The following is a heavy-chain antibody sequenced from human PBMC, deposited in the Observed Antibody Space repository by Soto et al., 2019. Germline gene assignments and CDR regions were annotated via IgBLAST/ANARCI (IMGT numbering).Heavy chain of an antibody. J-gene: IGHJ4*02. CDR3: ARLYSCGWYYFDY. CDR1: GYTFTSYA. CDR2: INAGNGNT. V-gene: IGHV1-3*01. D-gene: IGHD6-19*01. Sequence: ASVKVSCKASGYTFTSYAMHWVRQAPGHRLEWMGWINAGNGNTKYSQKFQGRVTITRDTSASTAYMELSSLRSEDTAVYYCARLYSCGWYYFDYWGQGTLVTVSS.